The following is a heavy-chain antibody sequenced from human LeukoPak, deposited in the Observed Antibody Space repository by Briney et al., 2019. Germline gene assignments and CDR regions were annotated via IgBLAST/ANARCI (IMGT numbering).Heavy chain of an antibody. J-gene: IGHJ4*02. D-gene: IGHD6-19*01. Sequence: TGGSLRLSCAASGFTFSSYAMHWVRQAPGKGLEWVAVISYDGSNKYYADSVKGRFTISRDNSKNTLYLQMNSLRAEDTAAYYCARAPYSSGWYLDYWGQGTLVSVSS. CDR3: ARAPYSSGWYLDY. CDR2: ISYDGSNK. V-gene: IGHV3-30*04. CDR1: GFTFSSYA.